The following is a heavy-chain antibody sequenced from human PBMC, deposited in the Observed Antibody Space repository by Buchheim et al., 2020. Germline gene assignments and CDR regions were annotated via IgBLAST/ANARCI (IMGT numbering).Heavy chain of an antibody. D-gene: IGHD2-2*01. Sequence: QLQLQESGPGLVKPSETLSLTCTVSGGSFSSSSYYWGWIRQPPGKGLEWIGSIYYSGSTYYNPSLKSRVTISVDTSKKQFSLKLSPVTAADTAVYYCARRIYQPQYYYYYGMDVWGQGTT. V-gene: IGHV4-39*01. CDR2: IYYSGST. CDR1: GGSFSSSSYY. J-gene: IGHJ6*02. CDR3: ARRIYQPQYYYYYGMDV.